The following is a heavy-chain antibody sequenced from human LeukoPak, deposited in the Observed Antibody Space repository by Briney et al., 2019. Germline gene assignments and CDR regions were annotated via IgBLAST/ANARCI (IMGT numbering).Heavy chain of an antibody. J-gene: IGHJ6*02. CDR1: GGSISSYY. Sequence: SETLSLTCTVSGGSISSYYWSWIRQPPGKGLEWIGYIYYSGSTNYNPYLKSRVTISVDTSKNQFSLKLSSVTAADTAVYYCARHSPSSYYYGMDVWGQGTTVTVSS. V-gene: IGHV4-59*08. CDR2: IYYSGST. CDR3: ARHSPSSYYYGMDV.